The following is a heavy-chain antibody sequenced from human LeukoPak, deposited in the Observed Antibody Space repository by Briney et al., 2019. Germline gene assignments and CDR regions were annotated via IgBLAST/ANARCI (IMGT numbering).Heavy chain of an antibody. CDR1: GFTVSSNY. CDR2: IYSGGST. D-gene: IGHD3-10*01. J-gene: IGHJ4*02. CDR3: ARSGPYGSRDLSAPTFDY. Sequence: GGSLRLSCAASGFTVSSNYMSWVRQAPGKGLEWVSVIYSGGSTYYADSVKGRFTISRDNSKNTLYLQMNSLRAEDTAVYYCARSGPYGSRDLSAPTFDYWGQGTLVTVSS. V-gene: IGHV3-53*01.